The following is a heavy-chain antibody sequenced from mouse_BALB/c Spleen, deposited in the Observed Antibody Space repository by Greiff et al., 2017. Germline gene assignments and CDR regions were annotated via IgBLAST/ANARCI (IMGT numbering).Heavy chain of an antibody. Sequence: EVKLMESGGGLVKLGGSLKLSCAASGFTFSSYYMSWVRQTPEKRLELVAAINSNGGSTYYPDTVKGRFTISRDNAKNTLYLQMSSLKSEDTALYYCARRAGSIYYFAYWGQGTTLTVSS. CDR2: INSNGGST. V-gene: IGHV5-6-2*01. CDR3: ARRAGSIYYFAY. J-gene: IGHJ2*01. CDR1: GFTFSSYY. D-gene: IGHD1-1*01.